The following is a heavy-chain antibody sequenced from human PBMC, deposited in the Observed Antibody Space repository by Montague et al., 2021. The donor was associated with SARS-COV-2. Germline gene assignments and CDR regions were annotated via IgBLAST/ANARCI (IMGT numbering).Heavy chain of an antibody. D-gene: IGHD2-2*01. Sequence: SETLSLTCAVYGGSLSGYYWSWIRQPPGEGLEGIAEISHSGSTSYNPSLKSRVTISVDTAKNQFSLKLSSATAADTAVYYCARVPYRLLFVLRYYGMDVWGQGTTVTVSS. J-gene: IGHJ6*02. V-gene: IGHV4-34*01. CDR1: GGSLSGYY. CDR2: ISHSGST. CDR3: ARVPYRLLFVLRYYGMDV.